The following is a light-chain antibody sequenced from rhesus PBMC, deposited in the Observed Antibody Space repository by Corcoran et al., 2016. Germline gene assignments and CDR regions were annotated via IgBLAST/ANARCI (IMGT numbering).Light chain of an antibody. CDR1: QAINTY. CDR2: AAT. Sequence: DIQMTQSPSSLSASVGDRVTITCRASQAINTYFNWYQQKPGNPPRRLIYAATTLESGVPSRFSGSGSGTHFTLPLSSLQPEDIATYYCLHYNSYPFSFGQGTKVEIK. CDR3: LHYNSYPFS. J-gene: IGKJ2*01. V-gene: IGKV1-43*01.